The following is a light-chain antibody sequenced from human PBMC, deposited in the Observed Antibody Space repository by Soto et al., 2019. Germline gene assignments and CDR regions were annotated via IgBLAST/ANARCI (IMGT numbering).Light chain of an antibody. Sequence: VVMTQSPDPLPVSPGERATLSCRASQNIYSNVAWYQQRPGQAPRLLIYRASTRATGIPARFSGSGSGTDFTLTISSLEPEDFAVYYCQQRSNWPPFTFGQGTR. J-gene: IGKJ5*01. CDR3: QQRSNWPPFT. V-gene: IGKV3-15*01. CDR1: QNIYSN. CDR2: RAS.